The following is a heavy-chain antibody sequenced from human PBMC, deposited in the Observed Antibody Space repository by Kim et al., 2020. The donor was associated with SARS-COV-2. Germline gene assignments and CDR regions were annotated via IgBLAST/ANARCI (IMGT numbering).Heavy chain of an antibody. CDR1: GFTFSSYG. CDR3: ARQKEMATIPYFDY. D-gene: IGHD5-12*01. Sequence: GGSLRLSCAASGFTFSSYGMHWVRQAPGKGLEWVAVIWYDGSNKYYADSVKGRFTISRDTSKNTLYLQMNSLRAEDTAVYYCARQKEMATIPYFDYWGQGTLVTVSS. V-gene: IGHV3-33*01. CDR2: IWYDGSNK. J-gene: IGHJ4*02.